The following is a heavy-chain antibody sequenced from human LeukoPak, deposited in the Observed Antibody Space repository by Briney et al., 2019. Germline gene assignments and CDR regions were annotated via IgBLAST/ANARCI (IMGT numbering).Heavy chain of an antibody. CDR3: GRHFPETGRDEQPLEY. J-gene: IGHJ4*02. D-gene: IGHD3-10*01. V-gene: IGHV4-39*01. CDR1: GGSISSSDSY. CDR2: ICFSRTT. Sequence: PSETLSLTCTVSGGSISSSDSYWAWVRQPPGKGLEWLGSICFSRTTYYNPSLKSRVTMSIDTSKNHFSLKVASVTAADTAVYYCGRHFPETGRDEQPLEYWGQGSLFTVSS.